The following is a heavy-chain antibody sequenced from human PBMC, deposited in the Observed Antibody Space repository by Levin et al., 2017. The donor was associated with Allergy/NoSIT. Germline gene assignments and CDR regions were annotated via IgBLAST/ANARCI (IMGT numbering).Heavy chain of an antibody. CDR2: ISYDGSNK. CDR1: GFTFSSYA. D-gene: IGHD2-21*02. CDR3: ARDKRGLGDCYFDY. J-gene: IGHJ4*02. Sequence: GGSLRLSCAASGFTFSSYAMHWVRQAPGKGLEWVAVISYDGSNKYYADSVKGRFTISRDNSKNTLYLQMNSLRAEDTAVYYCARDKRGLGDCYFDYWGQGTLVTVSS. V-gene: IGHV3-30-3*01.